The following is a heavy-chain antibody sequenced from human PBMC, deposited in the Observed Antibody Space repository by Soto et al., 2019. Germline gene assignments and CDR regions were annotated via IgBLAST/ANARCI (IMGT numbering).Heavy chain of an antibody. CDR3: ARDERGLFGVVIIDV. D-gene: IGHD3-3*01. CDR1: GGSISSGGYY. V-gene: IGHV4-31*03. J-gene: IGHJ6*02. Sequence: PSETLSLTCTVSGGSISSGGYYWSWIRQHPGKGLEWIGYIYYSGSTYYNPSLKSRVTISADTSKNQFSLKLSSVTAADTAVYYCARDERGLFGVVIIDVWGQGNTVTVSS. CDR2: IYYSGST.